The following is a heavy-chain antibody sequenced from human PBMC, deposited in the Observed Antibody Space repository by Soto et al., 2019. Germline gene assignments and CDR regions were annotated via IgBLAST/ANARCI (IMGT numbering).Heavy chain of an antibody. D-gene: IGHD2-2*01. Sequence: QVQLVQSGAEVKKPGSSVKVSCKASGGTFSRYSITWVRQAPGHGLEWIGRIIPIFGIASYAQKFQGSVTITADESTSTAYRELSSLRSDDTAVYYCAREDRDRETGLVPAAIDGMDVWGQGTTVTVAS. J-gene: IGHJ6*02. CDR3: AREDRDRETGLVPAAIDGMDV. CDR1: GGTFSRYS. CDR2: IIPIFGIA. V-gene: IGHV1-69*08.